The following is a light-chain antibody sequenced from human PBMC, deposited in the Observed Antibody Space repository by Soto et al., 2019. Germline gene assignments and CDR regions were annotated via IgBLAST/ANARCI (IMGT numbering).Light chain of an antibody. CDR1: SSDVGGYNY. CDR2: DVS. J-gene: IGLJ1*01. CDR3: SSSTSSSTLYV. Sequence: QSALTQPASVSGSPGQSITISCTGTSSDVGGYNYVSWYQQHPGKAPKLMIYDVSNRPSRVSNRFSGSKSGNAASLTISGLQAEDEADYYCSSSTSSSTLYVFGTGTKLTVL. V-gene: IGLV2-14*01.